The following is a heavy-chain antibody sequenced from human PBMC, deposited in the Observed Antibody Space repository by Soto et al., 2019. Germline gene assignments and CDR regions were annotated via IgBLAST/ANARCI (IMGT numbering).Heavy chain of an antibody. CDR1: GFTFDDYG. CDR2: IIWSGGIT. Sequence: EVQLVESGGGVVRPGGYLRLSCAASGFTFDDYGMSWVRQGPGKGLEWVSGIIWSGGITGYAESVKGRFTISRDNAKNSLYLQMNRLRAEDTAWYYCAREREDYGSGSRWFDTWGQGTLVSVSS. J-gene: IGHJ5*02. CDR3: AREREDYGSGSRWFDT. V-gene: IGHV3-20*04. D-gene: IGHD3-10*01.